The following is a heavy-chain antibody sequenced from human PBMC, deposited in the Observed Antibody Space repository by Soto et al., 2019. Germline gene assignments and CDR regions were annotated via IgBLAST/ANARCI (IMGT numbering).Heavy chain of an antibody. CDR1: AFSLSSSG. CDR2: IWDDGGNK. D-gene: IGHD1-26*01. CDR3: ARSSGSYFAAFYDT. J-gene: IGHJ5*02. V-gene: IGHV3-33*01. Sequence: QPQLEESGGGVVQHGTSLRLSCAASAFSLSSSGMHWVRQAPGKGLEWVAAIWDDGGNKYYADSVKGRFTISRDNSKNTLFLQMNSLRAEDTALYYCARSSGSYFAAFYDTWGQGTLVSVSS.